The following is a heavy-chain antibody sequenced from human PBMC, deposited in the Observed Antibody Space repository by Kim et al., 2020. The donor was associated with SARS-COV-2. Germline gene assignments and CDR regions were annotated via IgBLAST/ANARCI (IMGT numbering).Heavy chain of an antibody. CDR3: ARDRGYSGYDGRIFNWFDP. D-gene: IGHD5-12*01. V-gene: IGHV1-18*01. Sequence: ASVKVSCKASGYTFTSYGISWVRQAPGQGLEWMGWISAYNGNTNYAQKLQGRVTMTTDTSTSTAYMELRSLRSDDTAVYYCARDRGYSGYDGRIFNWFDPWGQGTLVTVSS. CDR2: ISAYNGNT. J-gene: IGHJ5*02. CDR1: GYTFTSYG.